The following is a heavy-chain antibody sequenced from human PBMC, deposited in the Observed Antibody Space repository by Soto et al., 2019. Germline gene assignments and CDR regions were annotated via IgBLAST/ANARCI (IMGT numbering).Heavy chain of an antibody. CDR3: AKDLDSSGYRYYYYGMDV. CDR1: GFTFSSYG. J-gene: IGHJ6*01. V-gene: IGHV3-30*18. CDR2: ISYDGSNK. D-gene: IGHD3-22*01. Sequence: QVQLVESGGGVVQPGRSLRLSCAASGFTFSSYGMHWVRQAPGKGLEWVAVISYDGSNKYYADSVKGRFTISRDNSKNALYLQMNSLRAEDTAVYYCAKDLDSSGYRYYYYGMDVW.